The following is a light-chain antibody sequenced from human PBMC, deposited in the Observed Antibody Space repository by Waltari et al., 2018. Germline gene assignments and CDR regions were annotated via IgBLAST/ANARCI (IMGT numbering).Light chain of an antibody. J-gene: IGLJ2*01. CDR3: SSFTDTSTWV. CDR1: SSDVGGYNF. V-gene: IGLV2-14*01. CDR2: EVR. Sequence: QSALTQPASASGSPGQSITISCTGTSSDVGGYNFVSWYQLHPGKVPKLIIYEVRKRPPGVSNRLSGSKSGNTASLTISGLQAEDEADYYCSSFTDTSTWVFGGGTKVTVL.